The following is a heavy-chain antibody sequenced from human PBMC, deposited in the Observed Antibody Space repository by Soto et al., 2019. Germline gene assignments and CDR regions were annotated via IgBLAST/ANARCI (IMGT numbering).Heavy chain of an antibody. CDR3: ARAASGSYINWYFDL. Sequence: EVQLLESGGGLVQPGGSLRLSCAASGFTFSSYAMSWVRQAPGKGLEWVSAISGSGGSTYYADSVKGRFTISRDNSKNTLYLQMNGLRAEDTALYYCARAASGSYINWYFDLWGRGTLVTVSS. CDR2: ISGSGGST. CDR1: GFTFSSYA. D-gene: IGHD1-26*01. V-gene: IGHV3-23*01. J-gene: IGHJ2*01.